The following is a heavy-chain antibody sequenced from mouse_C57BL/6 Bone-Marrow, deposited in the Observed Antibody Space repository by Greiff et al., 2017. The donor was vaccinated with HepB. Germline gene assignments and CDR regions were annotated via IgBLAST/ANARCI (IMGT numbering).Heavy chain of an antibody. CDR3: AREQNYGYYDY. J-gene: IGHJ2*01. V-gene: IGHV1-4*01. CDR1: GYTFTSYT. Sequence: VQLQQSGAELARPGASVKMSCKASGYTFTSYTMHWVKQRPGQGLEWIGYINPSSGYTKYNQKFKDKATLTADKSSSTAYMQLSSLTSEDSAVYYCAREQNYGYYDYWGQGTTLTVSS. CDR2: INPSSGYT. D-gene: IGHD2-3*01.